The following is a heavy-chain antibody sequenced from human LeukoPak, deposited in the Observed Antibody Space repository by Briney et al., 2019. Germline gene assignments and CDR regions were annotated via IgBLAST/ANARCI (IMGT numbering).Heavy chain of an antibody. CDR3: AKDRRSGWPDDAFDI. CDR2: ITNTGSST. Sequence: GGSLRLSCAASGFTFNSYAMSWVRQTPGKGLEWVAGITNTGSSTYYADSVKGRFTIARDNSKNTLYLQMNSLRVDDTAVYYCAKDRRSGWPDDAFDIWGQGTLVTVSS. J-gene: IGHJ3*02. CDR1: GFTFNSYA. D-gene: IGHD6-19*01. V-gene: IGHV3-23*01.